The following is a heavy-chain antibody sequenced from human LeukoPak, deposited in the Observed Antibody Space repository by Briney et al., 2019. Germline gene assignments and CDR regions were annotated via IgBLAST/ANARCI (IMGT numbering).Heavy chain of an antibody. Sequence: PSETLSLTCTVSGGSISSYYWSWIRQPAGKGLEWIGRIYTSGSTNCNPSLKSRVTMSVDTSKNQFSLKLSSVTAADTAVYYCARGAPYQLLYSYYYMDVWGKGTTVTVSS. V-gene: IGHV4-4*07. J-gene: IGHJ6*03. D-gene: IGHD2-2*02. CDR3: ARGAPYQLLYSYYYMDV. CDR1: GGSISSYY. CDR2: IYTSGST.